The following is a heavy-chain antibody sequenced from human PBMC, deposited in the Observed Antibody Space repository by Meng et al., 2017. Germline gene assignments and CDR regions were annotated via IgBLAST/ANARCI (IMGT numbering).Heavy chain of an antibody. CDR2: INWNGGNT. D-gene: IGHD2-15*01. Sequence: EGQLVEAGGGVVLPVGSLCLSFVASGVTYDDHGMSWVRQAPGKGLEWVSGINWNGGNTGYADSVKGRFTISRDSAKKSLYLQMNSLRAEDTALYYCVRGCYGDLGDYWGQGTLVTVSS. J-gene: IGHJ4*02. CDR3: VRGCYGDLGDY. CDR1: GVTYDDHG. V-gene: IGHV3-20*03.